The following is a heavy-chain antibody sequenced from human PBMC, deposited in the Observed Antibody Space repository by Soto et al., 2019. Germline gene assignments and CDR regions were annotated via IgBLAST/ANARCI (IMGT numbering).Heavy chain of an antibody. Sequence: ASVKVSCKASGFTFTNYGISWVRQAPGQGLEWMGWISAYNGNTNYAQKLQGRVTMTTDTSTSTAYMELRSLRSDDTAVYYCARGRGTYYYDSSGYSWFDPWGQGTLVTVSS. CDR3: ARGRGTYYYDSSGYSWFDP. CDR2: ISAYNGNT. CDR1: GFTFTNYG. D-gene: IGHD3-22*01. J-gene: IGHJ5*02. V-gene: IGHV1-18*04.